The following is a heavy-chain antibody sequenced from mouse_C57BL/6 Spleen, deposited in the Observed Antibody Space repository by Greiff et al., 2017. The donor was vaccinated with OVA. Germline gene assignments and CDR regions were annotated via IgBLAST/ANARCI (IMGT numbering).Heavy chain of an antibody. V-gene: IGHV5-17*01. D-gene: IGHD1-1*01. J-gene: IGHJ4*01. Sequence: EVMLVESGGGLVKPGGSLKLSCAASGFTFSDYGMHWVRQAPEKGLEWVAYISSGSSTIYYADTVKGRFTISRDNAKNTLFLQMTRLRSEDTAMYYCANYYGSLYYAMDYWGQGTSVTVSS. CDR2: ISSGSSTI. CDR1: GFTFSDYG. CDR3: ANYYGSLYYAMDY.